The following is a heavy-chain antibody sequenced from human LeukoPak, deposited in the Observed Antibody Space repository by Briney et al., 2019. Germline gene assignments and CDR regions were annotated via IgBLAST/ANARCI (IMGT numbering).Heavy chain of an antibody. CDR2: ISSSSYI. J-gene: IGHJ2*01. V-gene: IGHV3-21*01. CDR3: ARGRGPGSTSCYLRCEYFDL. Sequence: KPGGSLRLSCAASGFTFSSYSMNWVRQAPGKGLEWVSSISSSSYIYYADSVKGRFTISRDNAKNSLYLQMNSLRAEDTAVYYCARGRGPGSTSCYLRCEYFDLWGRGTLVTVSS. D-gene: IGHD2-2*01. CDR1: GFTFSSYS.